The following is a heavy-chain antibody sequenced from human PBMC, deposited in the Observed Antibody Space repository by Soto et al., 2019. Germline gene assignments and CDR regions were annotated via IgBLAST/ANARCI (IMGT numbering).Heavy chain of an antibody. CDR2: IYYSGST. Sequence: SETLSLSCTVSGGSLSSSTNYWGWLRQTPGKVLYWIGSIYYSGSTYYNPSLKSRVTISVDTSKNQFSLKLSSVTAADTAVYYCARHQSHSSSYVDPWGQGTLVTVS. V-gene: IGHV4-39*01. D-gene: IGHD6-13*01. J-gene: IGHJ5*02. CDR1: GGSLSSSTNY. CDR3: ARHQSHSSSYVDP.